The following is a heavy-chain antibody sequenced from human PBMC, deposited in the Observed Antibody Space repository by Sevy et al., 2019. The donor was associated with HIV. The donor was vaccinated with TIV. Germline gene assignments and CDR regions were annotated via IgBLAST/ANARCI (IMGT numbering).Heavy chain of an antibody. D-gene: IGHD3-16*01. CDR1: GFTLSDYY. CDR3: ARDHVKDGKGGDYYYHAMDV. V-gene: IGHV3-11*01. Sequence: GGSLRLSCIASGFTLSDYYMSWIRQAPGKGLQWISYISGSDDSGGDDTIYYADSVKGRFTISRDNAKNSLYLQMSSLRADDTAVYYCARDHVKDGKGGDYYYHAMDVWGRGTTVTVSS. J-gene: IGHJ6*02. CDR2: ISGSDDSGGDDTI.